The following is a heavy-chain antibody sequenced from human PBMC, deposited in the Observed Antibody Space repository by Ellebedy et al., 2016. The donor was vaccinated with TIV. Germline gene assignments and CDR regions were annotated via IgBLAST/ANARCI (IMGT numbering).Heavy chain of an antibody. Sequence: ASVKVSCXASGYTFTSYDINWVRQATGQGLEWMGWMNPNGGNTGYAQKFQGRVTMTRNTSISTAYMELSSLRSEDTAVYYCARGQRITIFGVAYNWFNPWGQGTLVTVSS. V-gene: IGHV1-8*01. D-gene: IGHD3-3*01. J-gene: IGHJ5*02. CDR2: MNPNGGNT. CDR1: GYTFTSYD. CDR3: ARGQRITIFGVAYNWFNP.